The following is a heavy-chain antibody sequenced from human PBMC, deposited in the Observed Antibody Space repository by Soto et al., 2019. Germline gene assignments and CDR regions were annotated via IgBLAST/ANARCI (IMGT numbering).Heavy chain of an antibody. Sequence: QVQLQESGPGLVKPSQTLSLTCTVSGGSISSGGYYWSWIRQHPGKGQEWIGYIYYSGSTYYNPSLKSRVTISVDTSKNQFSLKLSSVTAADTAVYYCARGYSHSLGYYGMDVWGQGTTVTVSS. J-gene: IGHJ6*02. CDR2: IYYSGST. V-gene: IGHV4-31*03. CDR3: ARGYSHSLGYYGMDV. CDR1: GGSISSGGYY. D-gene: IGHD5-18*01.